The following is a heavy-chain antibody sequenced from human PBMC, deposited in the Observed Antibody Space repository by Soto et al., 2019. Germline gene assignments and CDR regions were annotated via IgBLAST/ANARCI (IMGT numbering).Heavy chain of an antibody. J-gene: IGHJ4*02. V-gene: IGHV1-69*02. CDR3: ASSYGSGYRAFDY. CDR2: VNPIVSMS. CDR1: GDTFNFYS. Sequence: QVQLVQSGAEVKRPGSSVKVSCKASGDTFNFYSINWVRQAPGLGLEWMGRVNPIVSMSNYAQKFQGRVTRTADRSTSTDDMELSSLRSEDTAIYYCASSYGSGYRAFDYWGQGALVTVSS. D-gene: IGHD3-10*01.